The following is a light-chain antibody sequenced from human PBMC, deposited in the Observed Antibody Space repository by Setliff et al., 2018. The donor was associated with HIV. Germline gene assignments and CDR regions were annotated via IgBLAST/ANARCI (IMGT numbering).Light chain of an antibody. CDR2: EVT. CDR1: SRDVGGGQNY. CDR3: SSFTSSSTYV. J-gene: IGLJ1*01. Sequence: QSVLTQPASVSGSPGQSITISCTGTSRDVGGGQNYVSWYQQYPGQAPKLMIYEVTKRPAGVSDRFSGSKSGNTASLIISGLQTEDEAEYYCSSFTSSSTYVFGIGTKFTVL. V-gene: IGLV2-14*01.